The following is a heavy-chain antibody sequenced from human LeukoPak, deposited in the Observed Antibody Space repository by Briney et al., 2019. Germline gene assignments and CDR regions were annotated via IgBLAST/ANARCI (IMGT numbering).Heavy chain of an antibody. Sequence: SETLSLTCTVSGGSISSSSYYWGWIRQPPGKGLEWIGSTYYSGSTYYNPSLKSRVTISVDTSKNQFSLKLSSVTAADTAVYYCARHNYDSSGYYYFDYWGQGTLVTVSS. CDR1: GGSISSSSYY. J-gene: IGHJ4*02. CDR2: TYYSGST. D-gene: IGHD3-22*01. V-gene: IGHV4-39*01. CDR3: ARHNYDSSGYYYFDY.